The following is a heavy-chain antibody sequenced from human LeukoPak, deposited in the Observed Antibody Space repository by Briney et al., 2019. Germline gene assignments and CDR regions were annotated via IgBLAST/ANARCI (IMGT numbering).Heavy chain of an antibody. V-gene: IGHV4-39*01. Sequence: NPSETLSLTCTVSGGSISSSSYYWGWIRQSPGKGLECIGSMYYRGSTYYNPSLKSRVTLSVDTPKNQFSLKLSSVTAADTAVYYCARHGRDGSNYGHAVYYWGQGTLVTVSS. D-gene: IGHD5-24*01. CDR3: ARHGRDGSNYGHAVYY. J-gene: IGHJ4*02. CDR1: GGSISSSSYY. CDR2: MYYRGST.